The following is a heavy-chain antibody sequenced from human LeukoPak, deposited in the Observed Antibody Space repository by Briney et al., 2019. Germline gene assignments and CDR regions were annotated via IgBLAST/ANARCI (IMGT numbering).Heavy chain of an antibody. J-gene: IGHJ4*02. CDR2: ISYDGSNK. Sequence: GGSLRLSCAASGFTFSSYAMHWVRQAPGKGLEWVAVISYDGSNKYYADSVKGRFTISRDNYKNTLYLQMNSLRAEDTAVYYCARGPLYDFWSGYSDYWGQGTLVTVSS. CDR1: GFTFSSYA. D-gene: IGHD3-3*01. CDR3: ARGPLYDFWSGYSDY. V-gene: IGHV3-30-3*01.